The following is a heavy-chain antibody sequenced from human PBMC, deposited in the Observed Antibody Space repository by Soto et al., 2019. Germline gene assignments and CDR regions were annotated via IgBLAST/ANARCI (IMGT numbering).Heavy chain of an antibody. Sequence: QVQLVESGGGVVQPGRSLRLSCAASGFTFSSYAMHWVRQAPGKGLEWVAVISYDGSNKYYADSVKGRFTISRDNSKNTLYLQMNSLRAEDTAVYYCARDHYASYYYYGMDVWGQGTTVTVSS. CDR2: ISYDGSNK. D-gene: IGHD4-17*01. J-gene: IGHJ6*02. V-gene: IGHV3-30-3*01. CDR3: ARDHYASYYYYGMDV. CDR1: GFTFSSYA.